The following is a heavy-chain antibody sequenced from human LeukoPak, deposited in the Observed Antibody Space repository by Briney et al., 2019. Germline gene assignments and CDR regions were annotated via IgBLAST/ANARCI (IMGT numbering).Heavy chain of an antibody. CDR2: IYHSGST. D-gene: IGHD3-10*01. CDR3: ARDQRDRSDSSSRPIWFGVNGFDY. J-gene: IGHJ4*02. Sequence: PSETLSLTCTVSGGSISSGGYYWSWIRQPPGKGLEWIGYIYHSGSTYYNPSLKSRVTISVDTSKNQFSLKLSSVTAADTAVYYCARDQRDRSDSSSRPIWFGVNGFDYWGQGTLVTVSS. CDR1: GGSISSGGYY. V-gene: IGHV4-30-2*01.